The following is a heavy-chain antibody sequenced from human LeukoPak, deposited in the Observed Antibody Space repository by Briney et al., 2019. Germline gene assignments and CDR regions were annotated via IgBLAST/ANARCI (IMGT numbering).Heavy chain of an antibody. CDR3: ATGHRGLVVTIPFDY. CDR2: FDPEDGET. J-gene: IGHJ4*02. V-gene: IGHV1-24*01. Sequence: ASVKVSCKVSGYTLTELSMHWVRQAPGKGLEWMEGFDPEDGETIYAQKFQGRVTMTGDTSTDTAYMELSSLRSEDTAVYYCATGHRGLVVTIPFDYWGQGTLVTVSS. D-gene: IGHD2-21*02. CDR1: GYTLTELS.